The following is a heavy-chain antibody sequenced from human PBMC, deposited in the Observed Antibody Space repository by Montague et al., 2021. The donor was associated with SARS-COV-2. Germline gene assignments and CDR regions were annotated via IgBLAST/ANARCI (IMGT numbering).Heavy chain of an antibody. CDR3: VGGYCGNNRCYAVDY. J-gene: IGHJ4*02. CDR2: MYNSENT. Sequence: SETLSLTCNVAGGSMSGYNWSWIRQPPGKGLQWIGSMYNSENTSYNPSLKSRVTISVDTSKKQFSLRLSSVTAADTAVYFCVGGYCGNNRCYAVDYWGQGTLVTVSS. V-gene: IGHV4-59*01. CDR1: GGSMSGYN. D-gene: IGHD2-2*01.